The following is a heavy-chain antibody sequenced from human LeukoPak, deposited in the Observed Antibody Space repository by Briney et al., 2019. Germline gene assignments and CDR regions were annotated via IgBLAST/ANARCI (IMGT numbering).Heavy chain of an antibody. CDR3: ARERGIFEVVRPFFDY. CDR2: INHSGST. J-gene: IGHJ4*02. Sequence: SETLSLTCAVYGGSFSGYYWSWIRQPPGKGLEWIGEINHSGSTNYNPSLKSRVTISVDTSKNQFSLKLSSVTAADTAVYYCARERGIFEVVRPFFDYWGQGTLVTVSS. V-gene: IGHV4-34*01. CDR1: GGSFSGYY. D-gene: IGHD3-3*01.